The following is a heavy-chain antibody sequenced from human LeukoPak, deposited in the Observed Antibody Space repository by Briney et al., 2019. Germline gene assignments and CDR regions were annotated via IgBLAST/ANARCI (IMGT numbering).Heavy chain of an antibody. Sequence: PWGSLRLSCAASGLTFSRYWLTWVRQPPGKGLEWIGEINHSGSTNYNPSLKSRVTISVDTSKNQFSLKLSSVTAADTAVYYCAIPLEGGYDSFPIGYWGQGTLVTVSS. D-gene: IGHD5-12*01. CDR2: INHSGST. V-gene: IGHV4-34*08. CDR3: AIPLEGGYDSFPIGY. CDR1: GLTFSRYW. J-gene: IGHJ4*02.